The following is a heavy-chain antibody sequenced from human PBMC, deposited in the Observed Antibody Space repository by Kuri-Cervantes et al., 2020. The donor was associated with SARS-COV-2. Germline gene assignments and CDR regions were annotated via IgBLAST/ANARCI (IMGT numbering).Heavy chain of an antibody. CDR2: IIPIFGTA. CDR1: GGTFSSYA. J-gene: IGHJ4*02. D-gene: IGHD6-19*01. CDR3: ARDIRQWQKSSGY. Sequence: SVKVSCKASGGTFSSYAISWVRQAPGQGLEWMGGIIPIFGTANYAQKFQGRVTITADESTSTAYMELSSLRSEDTAVYYCARDIRQWQKSSGYWGQGTLVTVSS. V-gene: IGHV1-69*13.